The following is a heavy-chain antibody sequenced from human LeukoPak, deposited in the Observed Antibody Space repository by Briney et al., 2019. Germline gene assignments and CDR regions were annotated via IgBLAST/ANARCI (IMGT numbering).Heavy chain of an antibody. Sequence: GGSLRLSCAASGFSFSSYSMNWVRQAPGKGLEWVSSISSGSTYIYYADSVKGRFTISRDNAKNSLYLQVSTLRAEDTAVYYCAREKSSSTSFDYWGQGTLVTVSS. CDR2: ISSGSTYI. D-gene: IGHD2-2*01. CDR3: AREKSSSTSFDY. V-gene: IGHV3-21*01. CDR1: GFSFSSYS. J-gene: IGHJ4*02.